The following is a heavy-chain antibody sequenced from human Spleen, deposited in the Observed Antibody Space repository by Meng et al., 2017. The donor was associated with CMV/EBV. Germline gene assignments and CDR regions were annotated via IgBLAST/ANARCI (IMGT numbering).Heavy chain of an antibody. V-gene: IGHV1-18*04. Sequence: ASVKVSCKASGYTFTAYYMHWVRQAPGQGLEWMGWISAYNGNTNYAQKLQGRVTMTTDTSTSTAYMELRSLRSDDTAVYYCARESGYYYGSGSPWFYYYYGMDVWGQGTTVTVSS. J-gene: IGHJ6*02. D-gene: IGHD3-10*01. CDR3: ARESGYYYGSGSPWFYYYYGMDV. CDR2: ISAYNGNT. CDR1: GYTFTAYY.